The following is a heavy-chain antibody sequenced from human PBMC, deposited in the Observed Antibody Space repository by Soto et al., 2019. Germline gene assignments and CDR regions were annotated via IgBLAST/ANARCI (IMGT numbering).Heavy chain of an antibody. J-gene: IGHJ6*03. CDR3: ARAPHFDGSGSRYYMDV. V-gene: IGHV1-2*04. CDR2: INPNSGGT. Sequence: ASVKVSCKASGYTFTGYYMHWVRQAPGQGLEWMGWINPNSGGTNYAQKFQGWVTMTRDTSISTAYMELSRLRSDDTAVYYCARAPHFDGSGSRYYMDVWGKGTTVTVSS. CDR1: GYTFTGYY. D-gene: IGHD3-10*01.